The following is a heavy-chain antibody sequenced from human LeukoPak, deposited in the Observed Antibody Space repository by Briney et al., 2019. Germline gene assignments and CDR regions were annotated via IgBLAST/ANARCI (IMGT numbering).Heavy chain of an antibody. J-gene: IGHJ4*02. D-gene: IGHD6-13*01. CDR1: GFIFSSYW. V-gene: IGHV3-74*01. Sequence: GGSLRLSCAASGFIFSSYWMHWVRHAPGKGLAWVSRINTDGSSTSYADSVKGRFTISRDNSKNTLFLQMNSLRAEDTAVYYCAKQSYISSWNNFDYWGQGTLVTVSS. CDR2: INTDGSST. CDR3: AKQSYISSWNNFDY.